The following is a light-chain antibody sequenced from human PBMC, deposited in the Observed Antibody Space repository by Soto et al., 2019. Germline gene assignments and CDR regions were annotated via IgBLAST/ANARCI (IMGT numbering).Light chain of an antibody. J-gene: IGKJ5*01. CDR1: QSVGSR. Sequence: EIVSTQSPGTLSLSPGDRATLSCWASQSVGSRLAWYQQKPGQAPRLLISGASSRATGIPDRFSGSGSATDFTLTISRLEPEDFALYYCQHYGTSPITFGQGTRLEIK. CDR2: GAS. V-gene: IGKV3-20*01. CDR3: QHYGTSPIT.